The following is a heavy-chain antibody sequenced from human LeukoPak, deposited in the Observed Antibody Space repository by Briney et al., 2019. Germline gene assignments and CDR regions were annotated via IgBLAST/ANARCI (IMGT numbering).Heavy chain of an antibody. D-gene: IGHD3-16*01. CDR2: IYYSGST. CDR1: GGSISSGDYY. V-gene: IGHV4-30-4*08. J-gene: IGHJ5*02. CDR3: ARGEAESQSDAWFDP. Sequence: PSETLSLTCTVSGGSISSGDYYWSWIRQPPGKGLESIGYIYYSGSTYYNPSLKSRVTISVDTSKNQFSLKLSSVTAADTAVYYCARGEAESQSDAWFDPWGQGTLVTVSS.